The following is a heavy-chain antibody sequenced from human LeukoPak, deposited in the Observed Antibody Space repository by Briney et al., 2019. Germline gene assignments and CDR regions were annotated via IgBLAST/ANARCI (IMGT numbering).Heavy chain of an antibody. CDR1: GDSISSGGYS. CDR2: IHHTGSP. J-gene: IGHJ5*02. D-gene: IGHD3-16*01. Sequence: SETLSLTCSVSGDSISSGGYSWTWIRQPPGEGLEWIGYIHHTGSPYYNPSLKSRVTISVDRSKNQFSLKLNSVTAADTAVYYCARHYGPWGQGTLVTVSS. CDR3: ARHYGP. V-gene: IGHV4-30-2*01.